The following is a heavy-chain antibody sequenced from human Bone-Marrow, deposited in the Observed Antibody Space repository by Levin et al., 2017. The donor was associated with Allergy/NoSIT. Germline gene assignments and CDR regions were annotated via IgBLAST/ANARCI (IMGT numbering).Heavy chain of an antibody. CDR3: ARVGRYDTNNFYRWWGAFDI. J-gene: IGHJ3*02. CDR2: INSDASST. D-gene: IGHD3-22*01. Sequence: GGSLRLSCAASGFTFNMYWMHWVRQVPGKGLVWVSRINSDASSTSYADSVKGRFSISRDNAKNTVYLQMNSLRAEDTAVYYCARVGRYDTNNFYRWWGAFDIGGQGTKVTVSS. V-gene: IGHV3-74*01. CDR1: GFTFNMYW.